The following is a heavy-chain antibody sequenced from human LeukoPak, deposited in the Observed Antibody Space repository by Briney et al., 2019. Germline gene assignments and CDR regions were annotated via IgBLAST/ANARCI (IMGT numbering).Heavy chain of an antibody. V-gene: IGHV4-59*02. D-gene: IGHD4-11*01. Sequence: SETLSLTCTVSGDSVTTYYWSWIRQPPGKGLEWLGYIYYSGSATYNPSLKSRVTISVDTSKNQFSLRLSSVTAADTAVYYCARDGSNWSNDYYHGVDVWGQGTTVTVSS. J-gene: IGHJ6*02. CDR2: IYYSGSA. CDR1: GDSVTTYY. CDR3: ARDGSNWSNDYYHGVDV.